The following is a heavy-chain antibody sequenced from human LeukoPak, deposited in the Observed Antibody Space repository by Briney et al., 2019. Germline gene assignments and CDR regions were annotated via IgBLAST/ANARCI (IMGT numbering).Heavy chain of an antibody. V-gene: IGHV3-30-3*01. Sequence: PGGSLRLSCAASGFTFSSYAMHWVRQAPGKGLEWVAVISYDGSNKYYADSVKGRFTISRDNSKNTLYLQMNSLRAEDTAVYYCAKGGIGRKVTTLGYWGQGTLVTVSS. CDR1: GFTFSSYA. CDR2: ISYDGSNK. CDR3: AKGGIGRKVTTLGY. D-gene: IGHD4-17*01. J-gene: IGHJ4*02.